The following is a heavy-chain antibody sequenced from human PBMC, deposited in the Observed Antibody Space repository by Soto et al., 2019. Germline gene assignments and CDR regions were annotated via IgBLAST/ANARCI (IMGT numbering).Heavy chain of an antibody. J-gene: IGHJ4*02. V-gene: IGHV4-34*01. Sequence: PSETLSLTCAVYGGSFSGYYWSWIRQPPGKGLEWIGEINHSGSTNYNPSLKSRVTISVDTSKNQFSLKLSSVTAADTAVYYCARGGGLNSGYVDYWGQGTLVTVSS. CDR2: INHSGST. D-gene: IGHD5-12*01. CDR1: GGSFSGYY. CDR3: ARGGGLNSGYVDY.